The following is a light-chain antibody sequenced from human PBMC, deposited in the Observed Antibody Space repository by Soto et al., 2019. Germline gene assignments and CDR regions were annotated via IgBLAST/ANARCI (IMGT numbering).Light chain of an antibody. Sequence: DIQMTQSPSSLSASVGDRVTITCRASQSISSYLNWYQQKPGKAPKLLIYAASSLQSGVPSRFSGSGSGTDFTLTISSLQPEDFAPYYCQQSYSTAITFGQGTRLEI. V-gene: IGKV1-39*01. CDR1: QSISSY. CDR3: QQSYSTAIT. J-gene: IGKJ5*01. CDR2: AAS.